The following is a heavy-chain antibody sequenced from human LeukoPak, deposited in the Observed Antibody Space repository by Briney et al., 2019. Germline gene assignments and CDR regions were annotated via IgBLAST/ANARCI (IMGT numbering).Heavy chain of an antibody. J-gene: IGHJ4*02. CDR2: IILILGIA. Sequence: GSSVKVSCKASGGTFGSYAISWVRQTPGQGLEWMGRIILILGIANYAQKFQGRVTITADKSTSTAYMELSSLRSEDTAVYYCARGGPRGGWYGDYWGQGTLVTVSS. CDR1: GGTFGSYA. V-gene: IGHV1-69*04. D-gene: IGHD6-19*01. CDR3: ARGGPRGGWYGDY.